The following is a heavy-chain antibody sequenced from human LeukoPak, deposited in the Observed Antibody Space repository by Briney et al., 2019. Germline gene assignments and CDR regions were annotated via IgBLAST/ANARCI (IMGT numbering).Heavy chain of an antibody. V-gene: IGHV3-23*01. D-gene: IGHD3-10*01. J-gene: IGHJ5*02. CDR2: IGGSTSGT. CDR3: VKDAFYASGTYYNS. CDR1: GLTFSSYG. Sequence: SGGSLTLSCAASGLTFSSYGMSWVRQAAGKGLEWVSAIGGSTSGTYYADSVKGRFTISRDNSKNTLSLQMNSLGAEDTAVYYCVKDAFYASGTYYNSWGQGTLVTVSS.